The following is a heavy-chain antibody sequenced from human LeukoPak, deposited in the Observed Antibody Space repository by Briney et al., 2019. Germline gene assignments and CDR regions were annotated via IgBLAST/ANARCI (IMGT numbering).Heavy chain of an antibody. CDR2: INHSGST. Sequence: SETLSLTCAVYGGSFSGYYWSWIRQPPGKGLEWIGEINHSGSTNYNPSLNSRVTMSVDTSKNQFPLQLSSVTAADTAVYFCARAAASGNYFDYWGRGTLVTVSS. J-gene: IGHJ4*02. V-gene: IGHV4-34*01. D-gene: IGHD6-13*01. CDR1: GGSFSGYY. CDR3: ARAAASGNYFDY.